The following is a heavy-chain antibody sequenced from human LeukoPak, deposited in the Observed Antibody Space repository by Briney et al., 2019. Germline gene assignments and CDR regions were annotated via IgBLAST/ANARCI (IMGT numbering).Heavy chain of an antibody. CDR1: GFTFSNAW. CDR3: TTREKDSMVRGIRSFDY. CDR2: IKSKTDGGTT. D-gene: IGHD3-10*01. J-gene: IGHJ4*02. V-gene: IGHV3-15*01. Sequence: PGGSLRLSCAASGFTFSNAWMSWVRQAPGKGLEWVGRIKSKTDGGTTDYAAPVKGRFTISRDDSKNTLYLQMNSLKTEDTAVYYCTTREKDSMVRGIRSFDYWGQGTLVTVSS.